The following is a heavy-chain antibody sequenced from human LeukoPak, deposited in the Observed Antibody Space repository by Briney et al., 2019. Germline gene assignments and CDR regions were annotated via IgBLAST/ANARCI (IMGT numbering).Heavy chain of an antibody. J-gene: IGHJ4*02. CDR2: ISGSGDST. Sequence: GGSLRLSCAASGFTFSGYAMSWVRQAPGKGLEWVSPISGSGDSTYYADSVKGQFTISRDNSKNTLYLQMNSLRAEDTAVYYCAKDLWVMPTSGPLFDFWGQGTLVTVSS. D-gene: IGHD1-26*01. CDR3: AKDLWVMPTSGPLFDF. V-gene: IGHV3-23*01. CDR1: GFTFSGYA.